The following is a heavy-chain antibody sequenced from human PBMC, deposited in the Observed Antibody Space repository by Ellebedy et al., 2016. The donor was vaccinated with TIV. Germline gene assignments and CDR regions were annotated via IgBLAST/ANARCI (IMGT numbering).Heavy chain of an antibody. CDR3: ARGAPSVAAAGAFDI. D-gene: IGHD6-13*01. CDR1: GTSISTYY. Sequence: GSLRLSXTVSGTSISTYYLSCIRQSAEKGLEWIGRVHIDGTRNYNPSLQSRVTMSLDTSKNQFSLMLSSVTAADTAVYYCARGAPSVAAAGAFDIWGQGAMVTVSS. J-gene: IGHJ3*02. V-gene: IGHV4-4*07. CDR2: VHIDGTR.